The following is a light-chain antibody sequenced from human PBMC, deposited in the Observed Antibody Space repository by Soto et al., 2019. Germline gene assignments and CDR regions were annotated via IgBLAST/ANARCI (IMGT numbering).Light chain of an antibody. V-gene: IGKV3-20*01. CDR3: QQYGSSPLIT. CDR2: GTS. CDR1: QSVSSSY. J-gene: IGKJ5*01. Sequence: EIVLTQSPGTLSLSPGEIATLSCRASQSVSSSYLTWYQQKPGQAPRLLIYGTSNRATGIPGRFSGSGSGTDFTLTISSLEPEDFAVYYCQQYGSSPLITFGQGTRLEIK.